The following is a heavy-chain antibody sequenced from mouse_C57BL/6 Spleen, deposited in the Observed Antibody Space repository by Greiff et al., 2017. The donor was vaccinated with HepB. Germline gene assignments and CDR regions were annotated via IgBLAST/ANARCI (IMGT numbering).Heavy chain of an antibody. CDR2: IYPRSGNT. D-gene: IGHD2-4*01. CDR3: ARADDYEGFAY. V-gene: IGHV1-81*01. CDR1: GYTFTSYG. J-gene: IGHJ3*01. Sequence: QVQLQQSGAELARPGASVKLSCKASGYTFTSYGISWVKQRTGQGLEWIGEIYPRSGNTYYNEKFQGKATLTADKSSSTAYMELRSLTSEDSAVYFCARADDYEGFAYWGQGTLVTVSA.